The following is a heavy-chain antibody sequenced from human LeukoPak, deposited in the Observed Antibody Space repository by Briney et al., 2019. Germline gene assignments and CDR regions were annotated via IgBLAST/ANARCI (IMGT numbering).Heavy chain of an antibody. V-gene: IGHV3-7*01. Sequence: GGSLRLSCAASGFTFSSYWMSWVRQAPGQGLEWVANIKQDGSEKYYVDSVKGRFTISRDNAKNSLYLQMNSLRAEDTAVYYCARETGGDYDYVWGSYPPYYFDYWGQGTLVTVSS. CDR3: ARETGGDYDYVWGSYPPYYFDY. CDR1: GFTFSSYW. CDR2: IKQDGSEK. J-gene: IGHJ4*02. D-gene: IGHD3-16*01.